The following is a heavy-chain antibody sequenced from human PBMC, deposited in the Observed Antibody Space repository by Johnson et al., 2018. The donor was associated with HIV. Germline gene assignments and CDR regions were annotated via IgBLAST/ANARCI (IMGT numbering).Heavy chain of an antibody. CDR3: AKDGDDGDEADGTKGAFDI. D-gene: IGHD2-2*01. V-gene: IGHV3-30*02. J-gene: IGHJ3*02. CDR2: IQYDGNNK. CDR1: GFTFSSYA. Sequence: QVQLVESGGGVVQPGRSLRLSCAASGFTFSSYAMHWVRQAPGKGLEWVALIQYDGNNKYYADSVQGRFTISRHNSKNSLYLQMNSLRVEDTALYYCAKDGDDGDEADGTKGAFDIWGQGTMVTVSS.